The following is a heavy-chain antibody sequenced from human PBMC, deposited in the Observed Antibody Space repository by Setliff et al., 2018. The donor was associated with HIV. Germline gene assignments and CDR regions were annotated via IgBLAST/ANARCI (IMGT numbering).Heavy chain of an antibody. Sequence: SETLSLTCTVSAGSIGSGTYYWAWIRQPPGKGLEWIGTIYYSGSTYYNPSLRSRATISVDTSKNQFSLKLSSVTAADTAMYYCIIAYSSGWLSPMGFDSWGQGTLVTVSS. CDR1: AGSIGSGTYY. V-gene: IGHV4-39*01. CDR3: IIAYSSGWLSPMGFDS. J-gene: IGHJ4*02. D-gene: IGHD6-19*01. CDR2: IYYSGST.